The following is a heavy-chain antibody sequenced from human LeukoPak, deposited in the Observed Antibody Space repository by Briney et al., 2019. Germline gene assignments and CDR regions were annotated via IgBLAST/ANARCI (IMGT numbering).Heavy chain of an antibody. CDR1: GGSITGYH. J-gene: IGHJ3*02. CDR3: ARRNDFDI. Sequence: SETLSLTCTVSGGSITGYHWSWIRQPPGKGLEWIGYIYSSETTNYKPSLKSRVTISVDTSKNQFSLKLTSVTAADTAIYYCARRNDFDIWGQRTMVTVSS. CDR2: IYSSETT. V-gene: IGHV4-4*08.